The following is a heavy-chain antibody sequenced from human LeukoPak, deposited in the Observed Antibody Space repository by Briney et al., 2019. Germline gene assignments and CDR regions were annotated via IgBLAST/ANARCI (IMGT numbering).Heavy chain of an antibody. J-gene: IGHJ6*02. D-gene: IGHD2-21*02. CDR2: PYSGSAT. V-gene: IGHV3-53*04. Sequence: GGSLSLSCAASGFTVSSNYMSWVRLAPGKGLEWVSIPYSGSATYYADFVKGRFTISRHNSKNTLYLEMNNLSPEDTAVYYCARGRGLSEKRLGDLLYSYYALDVWGQGTTVTVSS. CDR3: ARGRGLSEKRLGDLLYSYYALDV. CDR1: GFTVSSNY.